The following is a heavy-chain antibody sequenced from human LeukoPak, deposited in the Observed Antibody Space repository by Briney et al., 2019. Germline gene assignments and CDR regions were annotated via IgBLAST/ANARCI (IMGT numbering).Heavy chain of an antibody. CDR1: GGSISSGGYY. CDR3: AREPSVTTDD. CDR2: IYYSGST. V-gene: IGHV4-31*03. Sequence: SQTLSLTCTVSGGSISSGGYYWSWIRQHPGKGLEWIGYIYYSGSTYYNPSLKSRATISVDTSKNQFSLKLSSVTAADTAVYYCAREPSVTTDDWGQGTLVTVSS. J-gene: IGHJ4*02. D-gene: IGHD4-17*01.